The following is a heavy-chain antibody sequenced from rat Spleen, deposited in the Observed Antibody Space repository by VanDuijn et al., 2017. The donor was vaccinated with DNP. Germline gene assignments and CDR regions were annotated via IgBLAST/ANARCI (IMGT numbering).Heavy chain of an antibody. CDR3: ARWRIGPHYFDY. Sequence: EVQLQESGPGLVKPSQSLSLTCSVTGYSITSDYWGWIRKFPGNKMAWIGHISYSGRTTYNPSLKSRLSISRDTSKNQFFLQLNSVSTDDTATYYCARWRIGPHYFDYWGQGVMVTVSS. D-gene: IGHD1-11*01. CDR2: ISYSGRT. CDR1: GYSITSDY. V-gene: IGHV3-1*01. J-gene: IGHJ2*01.